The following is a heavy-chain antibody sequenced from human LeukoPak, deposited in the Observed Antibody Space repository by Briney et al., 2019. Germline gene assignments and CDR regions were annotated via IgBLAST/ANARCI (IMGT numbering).Heavy chain of an antibody. D-gene: IGHD2-2*01. J-gene: IGHJ4*02. Sequence: PSETLSLTCTVSGYSISSGYYWGWIRPPPGKGLEWIGSIYHSGSTYCNPSLKSRVTISVDTSKNQFSLKLSSVTAADTAVYYCARDPLYCSSTSCYLPFDYWGQGTLVTVSS. V-gene: IGHV4-38-2*02. CDR2: IYHSGST. CDR1: GYSISSGYY. CDR3: ARDPLYCSSTSCYLPFDY.